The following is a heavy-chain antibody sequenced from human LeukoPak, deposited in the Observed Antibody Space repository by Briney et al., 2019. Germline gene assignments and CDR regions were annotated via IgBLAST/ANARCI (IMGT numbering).Heavy chain of an antibody. J-gene: IGHJ6*03. CDR2: IIPIFGTA. Sequence: GASVKVSCKASGGTFSSYAISWVRQAPGQGLEWMGGIIPIFGTANYAQKFQGRVTITADESTSTAYMELSSLRSEDTAVYYCARGQKTYYYDSSGYYHPSPMDVWGKGTTVTISS. CDR1: GGTFSSYA. D-gene: IGHD3-22*01. V-gene: IGHV1-69*13. CDR3: ARGQKTYYYDSSGYYHPSPMDV.